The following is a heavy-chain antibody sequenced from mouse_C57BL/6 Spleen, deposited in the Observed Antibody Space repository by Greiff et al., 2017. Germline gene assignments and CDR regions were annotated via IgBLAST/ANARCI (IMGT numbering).Heavy chain of an antibody. D-gene: IGHD1-1*01. V-gene: IGHV1-53*01. CDR1: GYTFTSYW. CDR3: ARGYYYGSSYGYFDV. J-gene: IGHJ1*03. CDR2: INPGNGGT. Sequence: QVQLQQPGTELVKPGASVKLSCKASGYTFTSYWMPWVKQRPGQGLEWIGNINPGNGGTNNKEKFKSKATLTVDKSSSTAYMQLSSLTSEDSAVYYCARGYYYGSSYGYFDVWGTGTTVTVSS.